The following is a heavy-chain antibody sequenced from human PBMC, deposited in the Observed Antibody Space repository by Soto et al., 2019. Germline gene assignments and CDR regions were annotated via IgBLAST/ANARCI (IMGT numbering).Heavy chain of an antibody. Sequence: QVQLVESGGGVVQPGGSLRLSCAASGFTFGRHVMHWVRQAPGKGLEWVAVIGSDGVRDSYGDSVKVRFTISRDNGQNTLYLQMNSLRDDDTAVYYCARDDDYADNGLDYWGQGTLVTVSS. CDR2: IGSDGVRD. CDR3: ARDDDYADNGLDY. D-gene: IGHD4-17*01. J-gene: IGHJ4*02. CDR1: GFTFGRHV. V-gene: IGHV3-33*01.